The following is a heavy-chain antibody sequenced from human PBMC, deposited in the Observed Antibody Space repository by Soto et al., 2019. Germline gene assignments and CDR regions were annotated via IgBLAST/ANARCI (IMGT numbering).Heavy chain of an antibody. CDR3: ANGYCSGGSCYTRQYYYYGMDV. J-gene: IGHJ6*02. V-gene: IGHV3-30*18. D-gene: IGHD2-15*01. CDR2: ISYDGSNK. CDR1: GFTFSGYV. Sequence: GGSLRLSCSASGFTFSGYVMHWVRQSPGKGLEWVAVISYDGSNKYYADSVKGRFTISRDNSKNTLYLQMNSLRAEDTAVYYCANGYCSGGSCYTRQYYYYGMDVWGQGTTVTVSS.